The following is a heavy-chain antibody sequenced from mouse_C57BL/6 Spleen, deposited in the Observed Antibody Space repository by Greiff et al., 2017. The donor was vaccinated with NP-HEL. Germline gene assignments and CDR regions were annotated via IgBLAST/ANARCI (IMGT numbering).Heavy chain of an antibody. D-gene: IGHD2-5*01. CDR1: GYAFSSYW. CDR3: ARYSNYEGYFDY. V-gene: IGHV1-80*01. Sequence: VQLQQSGAELVKPGASVKISCKASGYAFSSYWMNWVKQRPGTGLEWIGQIYPGDGDTNYNGKFKGKATLTADKSSSTAYMQLSSLTSEDSAVYFCARYSNYEGYFDYWGQGTTLTVSS. CDR2: IYPGDGDT. J-gene: IGHJ2*01.